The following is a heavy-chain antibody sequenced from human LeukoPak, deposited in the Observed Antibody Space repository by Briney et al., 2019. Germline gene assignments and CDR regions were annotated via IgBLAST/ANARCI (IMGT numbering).Heavy chain of an antibody. D-gene: IGHD4-17*01. CDR1: GGTFSSYA. V-gene: IGHV1-69*04. CDR2: IIPILGIG. J-gene: IGHJ4*02. Sequence: SVKVSCKASGGTFSSYAISWVRQAPGQGLEWMGRIIPILGIGNYAQKFQGRVTITADRSTSTAYMELSSLRSEDTAVYYCAREGYGDLNDYWGQGTLVTVSS. CDR3: AREGYGDLNDY.